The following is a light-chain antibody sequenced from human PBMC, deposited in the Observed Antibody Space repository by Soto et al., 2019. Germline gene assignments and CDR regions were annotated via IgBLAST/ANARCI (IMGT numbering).Light chain of an antibody. CDR3: QQYVYLP. V-gene: IGKV1-33*01. CDR1: QDISNY. J-gene: IGKJ4*01. CDR2: DAP. Sequence: DIQMTQSPSSLSVSVGDRVTITCQASQDISNYFNWYQQKPVKAPKLLIYDAPNLEAGVPSRFSGSESGTDFTFTISSLQPEPIAPYYCQQYVYLPFGGGTKVEF.